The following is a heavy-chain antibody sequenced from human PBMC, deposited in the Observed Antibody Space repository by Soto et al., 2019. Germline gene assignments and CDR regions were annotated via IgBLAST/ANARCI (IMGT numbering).Heavy chain of an antibody. CDR1: GFTFDDYA. Sequence: PGGSLRLSCAASGFTFDDYAMHWVRQAPGKGLEWVSGISWNSGSIGYADSVKGRFTISRDNAKNSLYLQMNSLRAEDTALYYCAKDIGSLQNHYFDYWGQGTLVTVSS. CDR3: AKDIGSLQNHYFDY. V-gene: IGHV3-9*01. CDR2: ISWNSGSI. J-gene: IGHJ4*02. D-gene: IGHD4-4*01.